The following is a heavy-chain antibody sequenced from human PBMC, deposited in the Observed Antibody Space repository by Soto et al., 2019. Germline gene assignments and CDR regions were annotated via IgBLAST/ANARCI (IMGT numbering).Heavy chain of an antibody. D-gene: IGHD6-19*01. V-gene: IGHV3-30*18. Sequence: QVQLVESGGGVVQPGRSLRLSCAASGFTFSNYGIHWVRQAPGKGLEWVTLISYGGSKKDYAESVKGRFTLSRDNSKNTVYLQMNSLREEDTAVYYCAKRFGIRVTGAEYFDLWGRGTLVTVSS. CDR3: AKRFGIRVTGAEYFDL. J-gene: IGHJ2*01. CDR2: ISYGGSKK. CDR1: GFTFSNYG.